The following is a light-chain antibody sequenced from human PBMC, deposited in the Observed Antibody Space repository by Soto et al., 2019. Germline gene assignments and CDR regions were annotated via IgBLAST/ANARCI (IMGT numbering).Light chain of an antibody. Sequence: EIVLTQSPGTLSLSPGERATLSCRASQSVSSSYLAWYQHKPGQAPRLLIYGASSRATGIPDRFSGSGSGTDFTLTISRLEPEDFAVYYCQQYGSSPLYTVGQGTKVDIK. V-gene: IGKV3-20*01. CDR3: QQYGSSPLYT. CDR2: GAS. J-gene: IGKJ2*01. CDR1: QSVSSSY.